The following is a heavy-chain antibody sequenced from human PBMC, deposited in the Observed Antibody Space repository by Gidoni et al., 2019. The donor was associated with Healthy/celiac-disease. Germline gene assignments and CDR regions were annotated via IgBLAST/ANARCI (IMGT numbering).Heavy chain of an antibody. CDR3: TTGKRWLQLGY. CDR1: GFTFRNAW. Sequence: ELQLVESGGGLVKPGWSLRLSCAASGFTFRNAWMSWVRQAPGKGLEWVGRIKSKTDGGTTDYAAPVKGRFTISRDDSKNTLYLQMNSLKTEDTAVYYCTTGKRWLQLGYWGQGTLVTVSS. D-gene: IGHD5-12*01. CDR2: IKSKTDGGTT. J-gene: IGHJ4*02. V-gene: IGHV3-15*01.